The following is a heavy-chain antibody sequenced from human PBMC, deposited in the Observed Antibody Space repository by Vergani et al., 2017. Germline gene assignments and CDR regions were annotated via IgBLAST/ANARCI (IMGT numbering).Heavy chain of an antibody. V-gene: IGHV4-31*01. J-gene: IGHJ3*02. Sequence: QVQLQQWGAGLLKPSETLSLTCTVSGGSISSGGYYWSWIRQHPGKGLEWIGYIYYSGCTYYNPSLKSLVTISVDTSKNQFSLKLSSVTAADTAVYYCARTWIYYDSSGYYSGAAFDIWGQGTMVTVSS. CDR3: ARTWIYYDSSGYYSGAAFDI. CDR2: IYYSGCT. CDR1: GGSISSGGYY. D-gene: IGHD3-22*01.